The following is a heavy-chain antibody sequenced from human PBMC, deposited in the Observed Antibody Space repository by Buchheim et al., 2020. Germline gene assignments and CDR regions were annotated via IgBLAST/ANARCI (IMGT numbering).Heavy chain of an antibody. CDR2: INHSGST. D-gene: IGHD3-22*01. V-gene: IGHV4-34*01. CDR1: GGSFSGYY. CDR3: ARRRKLYYDSSGPYDY. Sequence: QVQLQQWGAGLLKPSETLSLTCAVYGGSFSGYYWNWIRQPPGKGLEWIGEINHSGSTNYNPSLKSRVTISVDTSKNQFSLKLSSVTAADTAVYYCARRRKLYYDSSGPYDYWGQGTL. J-gene: IGHJ4*02.